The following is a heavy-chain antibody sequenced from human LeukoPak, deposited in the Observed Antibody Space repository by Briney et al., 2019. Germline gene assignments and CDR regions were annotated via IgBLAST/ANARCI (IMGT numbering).Heavy chain of an antibody. Sequence: GGSLRLSCAASGFTFSTYWMSWFRQTPGKGLEWVAKIKADGGEKDHVASVKGRFTISRDNAKNSLYQQMNILRVENTAVYYCARGGAARPDFWGQGTLVTVSS. CDR3: ARGGAARPDF. CDR2: IKADGGEK. CDR1: GFTFSTYW. D-gene: IGHD6-6*01. J-gene: IGHJ4*02. V-gene: IGHV3-7*01.